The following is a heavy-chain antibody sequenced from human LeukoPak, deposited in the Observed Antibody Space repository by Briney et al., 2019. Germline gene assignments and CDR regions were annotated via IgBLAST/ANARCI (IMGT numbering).Heavy chain of an antibody. Sequence: GGSLRLSCAASGFTFDDYAMHWVRQAPGKGLEWVSGISWNSGSIGYADSVKGRFTISRDNAKNSLYLQMNSLRAEDTALYYCAKAYYGGAFDIWGQGTMVTVSS. CDR1: GFTFDDYA. CDR2: ISWNSGSI. V-gene: IGHV3-9*01. D-gene: IGHD4-23*01. CDR3: AKAYYGGAFDI. J-gene: IGHJ3*02.